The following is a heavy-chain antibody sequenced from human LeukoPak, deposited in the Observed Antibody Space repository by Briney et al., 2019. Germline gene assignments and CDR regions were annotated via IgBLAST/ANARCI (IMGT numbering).Heavy chain of an antibody. V-gene: IGHV3-30-3*01. CDR2: ISYDGSNK. J-gene: IGHJ4*02. D-gene: IGHD3-3*01. CDR1: GFTFSSYA. Sequence: GSLRLSCAASGFTFSSYAMHWVRQAPGKGLEWVAVISYDGSNKYYADSVKGRFTISRDNSKNTLYLQMNSLRAEDTAVYYCARDSGLIDYDFWSGFDYWGQGTLVTVSS. CDR3: ARDSGLIDYDFWSGFDY.